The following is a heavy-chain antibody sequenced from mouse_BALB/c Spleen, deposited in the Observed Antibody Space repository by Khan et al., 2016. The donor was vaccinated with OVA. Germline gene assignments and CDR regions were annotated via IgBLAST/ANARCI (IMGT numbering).Heavy chain of an antibody. V-gene: IGHV1-7*01. CDR2: INPTSGYT. Sequence: LEESGAELAKPGASVKMSCKASGYTFTSYWMHWIKQRPGQGLEWIGYINPTSGYTDYNQKFKDKATLTADKSSSTAYMQLSSLTSDDSAVYYCARDRIDYWGQGTALTVSS. CDR3: ARDRIDY. CDR1: GYTFTSYW. J-gene: IGHJ2*01.